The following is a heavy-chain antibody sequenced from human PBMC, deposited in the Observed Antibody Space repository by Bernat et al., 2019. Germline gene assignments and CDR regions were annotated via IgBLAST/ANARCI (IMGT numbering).Heavy chain of an antibody. CDR2: VSNGGHT. CDR1: GITVTSYY. V-gene: IGHV3-53*04. Sequence: EVQLEESGGGLVQPGGSLRLSCAVSGITVTSYYISWVRQAPGQGLEWVSVVSNGGHTYYTASVKGRFTVFRHNSNNTLSLQMNSLGLEDTAVYYCAGSVTTPGGFDVWGQGAMVTVSS. J-gene: IGHJ3*01. D-gene: IGHD4-17*01. CDR3: AGSVTTPGGFDV.